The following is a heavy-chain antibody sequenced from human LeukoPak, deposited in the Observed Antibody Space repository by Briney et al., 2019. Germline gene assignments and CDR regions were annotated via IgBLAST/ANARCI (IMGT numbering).Heavy chain of an antibody. Sequence: SETLSLTCTVSGGSISSSSYYWGWIRQPPGKGLEWIGSIYYSGSTYYNPSLKSRVTISVDTSKNQFSLKLSSVTAADTAVYYCARDRRGGEAVAGTGSRYFDFWGQGTLVTVSS. J-gene: IGHJ4*02. CDR2: IYYSGST. V-gene: IGHV4-39*02. D-gene: IGHD6-19*01. CDR3: ARDRRGGEAVAGTGSRYFDF. CDR1: GGSISSSSYY.